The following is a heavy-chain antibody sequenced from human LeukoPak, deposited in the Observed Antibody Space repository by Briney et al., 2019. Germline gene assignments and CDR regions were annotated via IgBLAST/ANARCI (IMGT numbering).Heavy chain of an antibody. CDR3: AREGSPFGNWLDP. CDR2: ISYDGSNK. Sequence: GGSLRLSCAASGFTFSSYAMHWVRQAPGKGLEWVAVISYDGSNKYYADSVKGRFTISRDNSKNTLYLQMNSLRAEDTAVYYCAREGSPFGNWLDPWGQGTLVTVSS. J-gene: IGHJ5*02. V-gene: IGHV3-30-3*01. CDR1: GFTFSSYA. D-gene: IGHD3-16*01.